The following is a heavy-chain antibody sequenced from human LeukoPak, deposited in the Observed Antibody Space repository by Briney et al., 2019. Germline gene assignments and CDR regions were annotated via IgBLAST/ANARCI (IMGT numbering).Heavy chain of an antibody. V-gene: IGHV4-34*01. Sequence: SETLSLTCAVYGGSFSGYYWSWIRQPPGKRLEWIGEFNHSGSTNYNPSLKSRVTISVDTSKNQFSLKLSSVTAADTAVYYCARGRGWYKLNYYFDYWGQGTLVTVSS. J-gene: IGHJ4*02. D-gene: IGHD6-19*01. CDR3: ARGRGWYKLNYYFDY. CDR1: GGSFSGYY. CDR2: FNHSGST.